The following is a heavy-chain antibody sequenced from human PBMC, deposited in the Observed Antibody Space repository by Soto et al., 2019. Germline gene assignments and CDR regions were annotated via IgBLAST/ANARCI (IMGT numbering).Heavy chain of an antibody. Sequence: QAHLEQSGTELKRPGASVKVSCTASGYTFSDFDINWLRQASGQGPEWMGWMNAKSGDTFFAQRFQDKINMTWATSLSTAYMDVGSLTSDDTAIYYCARGNPFNYAGFHVWGQGTTVAVSS. V-gene: IGHV1-8*01. CDR1: GYTFSDFD. D-gene: IGHD3-16*01. CDR3: ARGNPFNYAGFHV. J-gene: IGHJ6*02. CDR2: MNAKSGDT.